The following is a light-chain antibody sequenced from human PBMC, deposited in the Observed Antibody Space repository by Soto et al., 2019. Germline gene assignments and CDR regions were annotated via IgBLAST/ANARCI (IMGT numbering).Light chain of an antibody. Sequence: DIQMTQSPPSLSVSVGDRVTITCRASQSIAKYINWYQQKPGKAPKLLIHAASSLQSGVPSRFSGSGSGTDFTLSPNNLQPEDFATYYCQQSYSTPPTFGQGTRLDIK. CDR2: AAS. CDR1: QSIAKY. V-gene: IGKV1-39*01. CDR3: QQSYSTPPT. J-gene: IGKJ5*01.